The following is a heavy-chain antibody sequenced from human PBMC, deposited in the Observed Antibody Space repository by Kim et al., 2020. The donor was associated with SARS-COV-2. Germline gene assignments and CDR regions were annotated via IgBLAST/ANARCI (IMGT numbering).Heavy chain of an antibody. V-gene: IGHV3-13*01. Sequence: GGSLRLSCVASGFNFSNYGMHWVRQSTGKGLEWVSTIGPAGDTYYLDSVKGRFTISRENVKNSLFLQMSSLRAGDTAVYYCTRSVGVSYRRSFDYWGQGTRVAVSS. D-gene: IGHD1-26*01. J-gene: IGHJ4*02. CDR1: GFNFSNYG. CDR2: IGPAGDT. CDR3: TRSVGVSYRRSFDY.